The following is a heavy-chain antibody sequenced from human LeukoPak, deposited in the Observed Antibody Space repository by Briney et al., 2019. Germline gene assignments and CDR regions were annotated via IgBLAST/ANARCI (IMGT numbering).Heavy chain of an antibody. Sequence: ASVKVSCKASGYTFTSYYMHWVRQAPGQGLEWMGIINPSGGSTSYAQKFQGRVTMTRDTSTSTVYMELSSLRSEDTAVYDCARDGGFTMIVLIFDYWGQGTLVTVSS. V-gene: IGHV1-46*03. CDR3: ARDGGFTMIVLIFDY. CDR2: INPSGGST. J-gene: IGHJ4*02. CDR1: GYTFTSYY. D-gene: IGHD3-22*01.